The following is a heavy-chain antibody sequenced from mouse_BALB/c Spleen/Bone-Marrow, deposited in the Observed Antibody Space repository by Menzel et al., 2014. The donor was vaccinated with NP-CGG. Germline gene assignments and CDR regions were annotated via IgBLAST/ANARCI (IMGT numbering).Heavy chain of an antibody. J-gene: IGHJ2*01. CDR3: TTLARNKFDY. CDR1: GYTFSNYW. Sequence: VQVVESGTVLARPGAAVKMSCKASGYTFSNYWMHWVKQRPGQGLEWIGTIYPGNSDTTYNQKFKGKATLTAVTSTSTAYMELSSLTNEDSAVYYCTTLARNKFDYWGQGTTLTVSS. V-gene: IGHV1-5*01. CDR2: IYPGNSDT. D-gene: IGHD3-1*01.